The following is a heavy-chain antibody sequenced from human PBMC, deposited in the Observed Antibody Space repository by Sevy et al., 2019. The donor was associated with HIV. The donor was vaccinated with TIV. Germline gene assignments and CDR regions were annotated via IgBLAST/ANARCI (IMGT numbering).Heavy chain of an antibody. J-gene: IGHJ5*02. CDR3: ARSDYGDYVGWFDP. V-gene: IGHV3-48*02. CDR1: GFTFSSSI. CDR2: ISGTGSTI. D-gene: IGHD4-17*01. Sequence: GGSLRLSCAASGFTFSSSIINWVRQAPGKGLEWVSSISGTGSTIYYDDSVTGRFTISRDNAKNSLYLQMHSLRDEDTAVYYCARSDYGDYVGWFDPWGQGTLVTVSS.